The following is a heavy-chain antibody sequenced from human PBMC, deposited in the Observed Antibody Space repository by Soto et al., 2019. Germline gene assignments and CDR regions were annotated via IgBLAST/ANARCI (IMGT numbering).Heavy chain of an antibody. V-gene: IGHV4-31*03. D-gene: IGHD2-2*03. CDR3: AKSPWIFFDY. CDR1: GGSISRGGYY. CDR2: IYYSGST. Sequence: SETLSPTCTVSGGSISRGGYYWSWIRQHPGKGLEWIGYIYYSGSTYYNPSLKSRVTISVDTSKNQFSLKLSSVTAADTAVYYCAKSPWIFFDYWGHGTVVTVAS. J-gene: IGHJ4*01.